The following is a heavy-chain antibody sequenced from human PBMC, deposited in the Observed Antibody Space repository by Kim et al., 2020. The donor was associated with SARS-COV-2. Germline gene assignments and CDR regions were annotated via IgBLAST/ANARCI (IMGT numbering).Heavy chain of an antibody. CDR1: GFTFDDYA. CDR3: AKEPGGGLAEDY. CDR2: ISWNSGSI. V-gene: IGHV3-9*01. D-gene: IGHD6-19*01. J-gene: IGHJ4*02. Sequence: SLRLSCAASGFTFDDYAMHWVRQAPGKGLEWVSGISWNSGSIGYADSVKGRFTISRDNAKNSLYLQMNSLRAEDTALYYCAKEPGGGLAEDYWGQGTLVTVSS.